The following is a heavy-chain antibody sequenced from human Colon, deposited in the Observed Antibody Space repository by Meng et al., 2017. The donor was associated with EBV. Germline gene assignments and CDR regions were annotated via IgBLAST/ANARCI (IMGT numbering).Heavy chain of an antibody. Sequence: QVHLELCAEALLQLPQTLPLSWYVDGGTFSESYWTWIRQPPGKGLEWIGEINHVGSTTYNPSLKSRVTISVDTSKNQFSLKLSSVTAADAAVYYCASSDCSGGTCYLDCWGQGTLVTVSS. D-gene: IGHD2-15*01. CDR1: GGTFSESY. V-gene: IGHV4-34*01. CDR2: INHVGST. J-gene: IGHJ4*02. CDR3: ASSDCSGGTCYLDC.